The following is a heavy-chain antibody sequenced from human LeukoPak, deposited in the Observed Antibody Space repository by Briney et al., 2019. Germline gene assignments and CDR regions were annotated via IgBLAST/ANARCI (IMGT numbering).Heavy chain of an antibody. J-gene: IGHJ6*02. CDR2: INPNSGGT. CDR1: GYTFTGYY. CDR3: ARREADWNYGMDV. V-gene: IGHV1-2*02. D-gene: IGHD3/OR15-3a*01. Sequence: SVKVSCKASGYTFTGYYMHWVRQAPGQGLEWMGWINPNSGGTNYAQKFQGRVTMTRDTSISTAYMELSRLRSDDTAVYYCARREADWNYGMDVWGQGTTVTVSS.